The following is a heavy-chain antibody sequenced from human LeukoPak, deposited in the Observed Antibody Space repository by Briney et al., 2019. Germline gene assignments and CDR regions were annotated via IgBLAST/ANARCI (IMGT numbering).Heavy chain of an antibody. J-gene: IGHJ4*02. CDR2: INPDSGDT. CDR1: GYTFTVYY. Sequence: ASVKVSCKASGYTFTVYYMYWVRQAPGQGLEWMGWINPDSGDTNYAQKFQGRVTMTRDTSISTAYMELSSLTSGDTAIYYCARETINSGPYSEALDYWGQGTLVTVSS. D-gene: IGHD1-26*01. CDR3: ARETINSGPYSEALDY. V-gene: IGHV1-2*02.